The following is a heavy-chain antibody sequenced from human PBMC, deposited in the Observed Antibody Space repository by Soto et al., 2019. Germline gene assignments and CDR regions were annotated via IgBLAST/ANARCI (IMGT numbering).Heavy chain of an antibody. Sequence: PGGSLRLSCAASGFTFSSYWISWVRQAPGKGLEWVANIKQDGSEKYYVDSVKGRFTISRDNAKNSLYLQMNSLRAEDTAVYYCARGWSIAAYWGQGTLVTVSS. D-gene: IGHD6-6*01. CDR2: IKQDGSEK. CDR3: ARGWSIAAY. V-gene: IGHV3-7*01. CDR1: GFTFSSYW. J-gene: IGHJ4*02.